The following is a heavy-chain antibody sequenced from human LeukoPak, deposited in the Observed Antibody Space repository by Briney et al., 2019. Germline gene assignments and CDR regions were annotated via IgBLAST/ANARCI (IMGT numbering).Heavy chain of an antibody. CDR1: GFTFSDYY. CDR2: ISSSGSTI. Sequence: GGSLRLSCAASGFTFSDYYMSWIRQAPGKGLEWVSYISSSGSTIYYADSVKGRFTISRDNAKNSLYLQMNSLRAEDTAVYYCARAGIAVAGTNSAFDIWGQGTMVTVSS. CDR3: ARAGIAVAGTNSAFDI. J-gene: IGHJ3*02. D-gene: IGHD6-19*01. V-gene: IGHV3-11*04.